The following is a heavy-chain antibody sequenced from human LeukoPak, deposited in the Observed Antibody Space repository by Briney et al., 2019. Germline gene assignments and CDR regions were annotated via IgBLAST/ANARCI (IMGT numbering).Heavy chain of an antibody. CDR3: ASYGSGSYYNFSNEYFQH. Sequence: ASVKVSCKASGYTFTSYGIRWVRQAPGQGLEWMGWISAYNGNTNYAQKLQGRVTMTTDTSTSTAYMELRSLRSDDTAVYYCASYGSGSYYNFSNEYFQHWGQGTLVTVSS. CDR1: GYTFTSYG. V-gene: IGHV1-18*01. J-gene: IGHJ1*01. CDR2: ISAYNGNT. D-gene: IGHD3-10*01.